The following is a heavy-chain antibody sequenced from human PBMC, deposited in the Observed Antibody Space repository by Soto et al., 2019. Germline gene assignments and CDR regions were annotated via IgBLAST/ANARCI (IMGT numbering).Heavy chain of an antibody. Sequence: LRLSCAASGFTFSSYAMSWLRQAPGKELEWVSAISGSGGSTYYADSVKGRCTISRDNSKDTLYLQMNSLRAEDTAVYYCAKESGSSWYTAPFDHWGQGTLVTVSS. J-gene: IGHJ4*02. D-gene: IGHD6-13*01. V-gene: IGHV3-23*01. CDR2: ISGSGGST. CDR1: GFTFSSYA. CDR3: AKESGSSWYTAPFDH.